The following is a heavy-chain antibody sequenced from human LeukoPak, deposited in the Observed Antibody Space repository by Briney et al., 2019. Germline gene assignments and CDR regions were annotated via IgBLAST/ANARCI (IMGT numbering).Heavy chain of an antibody. Sequence: GGSLRLSCAASGFTFSSSGMHWVRKAPGKGLEWVAVILYNGSNKYYADSVKGRFTISRDNSKNTLYLQMNSLRVEDTAVYYCARAGGYCSGGGCYRGYSWFDPWGQGTLVTVSS. V-gene: IGHV3-33*01. CDR3: ARAGGYCSGGGCYRGYSWFDP. CDR2: ILYNGSNK. D-gene: IGHD2-15*01. J-gene: IGHJ5*02. CDR1: GFTFSSSG.